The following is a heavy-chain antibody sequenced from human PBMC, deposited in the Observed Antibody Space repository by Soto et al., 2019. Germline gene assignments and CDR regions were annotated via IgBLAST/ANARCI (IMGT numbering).Heavy chain of an antibody. Sequence: EGSLRLSFAASGFTFSTYALSWVRQRPGKVLEWVSTISGDGGRTYYADSVKGRFTVSRDNLKKTLYLQMGSLRDDDTAVYYCAKNQPLYWVGPTYHSGQDEAFDIWSLGTMVTVS. J-gene: IGHJ3*02. CDR2: ISGDGGRT. D-gene: IGHD2-2*02. CDR3: AKNQPLYWVGPTYHSGQDEAFDI. CDR1: GFTFSTYA. V-gene: IGHV3-23*01.